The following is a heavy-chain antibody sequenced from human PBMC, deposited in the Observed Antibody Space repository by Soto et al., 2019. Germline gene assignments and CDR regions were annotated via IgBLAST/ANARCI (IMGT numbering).Heavy chain of an antibody. CDR3: AAGLYCSGGSCYYYYGMDV. V-gene: IGHV5-10-1*01. J-gene: IGHJ6*02. CDR1: GYSFTSYW. D-gene: IGHD2-15*01. Sequence: GESLKISCKGSGYSFTSYWISWVRQMPGKGLEWMGRIDPSDSYTNYSPSFQGHVTISADKSISTAYLQWSSLKASDTAMYYCAAGLYCSGGSCYYYYGMDVWGQGXTVTVSS. CDR2: IDPSDSYT.